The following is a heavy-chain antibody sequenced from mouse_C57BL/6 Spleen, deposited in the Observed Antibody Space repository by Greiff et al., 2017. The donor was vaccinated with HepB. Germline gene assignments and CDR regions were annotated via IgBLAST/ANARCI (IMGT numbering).Heavy chain of an antibody. CDR1: GFTFSDYG. V-gene: IGHV5-17*01. CDR3: AKGGYGNYHFDY. D-gene: IGHD2-1*01. Sequence: VQLKESGGGLVKPGGSLKLSCAASGFTFSDYGMHWVRQAPEKGLEWVAYISSGSSTIYYADTVKGRFTISRDNAKNTLFLQMTSLRSEDTAMYYCAKGGYGNYHFDYWGQGTTLTVSS. CDR2: ISSGSSTI. J-gene: IGHJ2*01.